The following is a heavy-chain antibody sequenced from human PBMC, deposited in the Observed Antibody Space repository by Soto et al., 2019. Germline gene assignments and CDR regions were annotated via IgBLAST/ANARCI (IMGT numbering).Heavy chain of an antibody. CDR3: ARLPNKSPQN. CDR2: ISSDASST. J-gene: IGHJ1*01. Sequence: EVQLVESGGGLVQPGGSLRLSCAASGFTFSSYWMHWVRQAPGKGLVWVSSISSDASSTSYADPVKGRFTIPRDNAKNTVFLQMNSVRAEDTAVYYCARLPNKSPQNWGQGTLVIVSP. V-gene: IGHV3-74*01. CDR1: GFTFSSYW.